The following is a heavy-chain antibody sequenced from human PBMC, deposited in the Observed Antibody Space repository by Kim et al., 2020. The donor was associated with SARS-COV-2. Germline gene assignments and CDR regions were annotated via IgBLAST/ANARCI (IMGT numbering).Heavy chain of an antibody. V-gene: IGHV4-34*01. CDR3: ARWTTDYDFWSGYPSGPRGGYYYGMDV. Sequence: SETLSLTCAVYGGSFSGYYWSWIRQPPGKGLEWIGEINHSGSTNYNPSLKSRVTISVDTSKNQFSLKLSSVTAADTAVYYCARWTTDYDFWSGYPSGPRGGYYYGMDVWGQGTTVTVSS. CDR1: GGSFSGYY. J-gene: IGHJ6*02. CDR2: INHSGST. D-gene: IGHD3-3*01.